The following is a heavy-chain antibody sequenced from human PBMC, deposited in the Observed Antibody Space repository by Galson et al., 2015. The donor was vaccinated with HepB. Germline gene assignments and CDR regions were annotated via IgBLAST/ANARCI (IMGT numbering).Heavy chain of an antibody. J-gene: IGHJ4*02. CDR3: GRVRDDYYFDC. D-gene: IGHD1-1*01. CDR1: GYAFIAFP. CDR2: INTNTGNP. V-gene: IGHV7-4-1*02. Sequence: SVKVSCKASGYAFIAFPLIWVRQAPGQGLEWMGWINTNTGNPTYAQDFTGRFVFSLDTSVSTAYLQISSLKADDTAVYYCGRVRDDYYFDCWGQGALVTVSS.